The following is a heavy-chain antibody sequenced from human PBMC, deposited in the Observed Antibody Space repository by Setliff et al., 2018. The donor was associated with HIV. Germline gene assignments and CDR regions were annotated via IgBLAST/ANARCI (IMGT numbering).Heavy chain of an antibody. Sequence: SETLSLTCAVYGVSFSDYYWTWIRQPPGKGLEWIGEINHSGRTNCNPSLKSRVTISVDASKNQFSLTLRSVTAADTAVYYCARGYEYYYGSGSLSNWFDPWGQGTLVTVSS. J-gene: IGHJ5*02. V-gene: IGHV4-34*01. CDR3: ARGYEYYYGSGSLSNWFDP. CDR2: INHSGRT. D-gene: IGHD3-10*01. CDR1: GVSFSDYY.